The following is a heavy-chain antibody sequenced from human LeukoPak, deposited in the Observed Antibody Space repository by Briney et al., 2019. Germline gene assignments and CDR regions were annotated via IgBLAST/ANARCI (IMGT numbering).Heavy chain of an antibody. V-gene: IGHV3-7*01. Sequence: GGSLRLSCAASGFTFSSYWMSWVRQAPGKGLEWVANIKQDGSEKYYVDSVKGRFTISRDNAKISLYLQMNSLRAEDTAVYYCARDRYSSAYYMDVWGKGTTVTVSS. CDR3: ARDRYSSAYYMDV. D-gene: IGHD6-19*01. CDR1: GFTFSSYW. J-gene: IGHJ6*03. CDR2: IKQDGSEK.